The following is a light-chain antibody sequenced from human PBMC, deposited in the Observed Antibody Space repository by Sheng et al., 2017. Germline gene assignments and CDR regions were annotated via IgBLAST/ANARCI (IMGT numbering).Light chain of an antibody. CDR3: ATWDTSQIAGQM. J-gene: IGLJ3*02. V-gene: IGLV1-51*01. Sequence: QSVLTQPPSVSAAPGQKVAISCSGGSSNIGNNYVSWYQKVPGTAPKLLIYDNDKRPSGIPDRFSGSKSGTSATLGITGLQTGDEADYYCATWDTSQIAGQMFGGGTKLTVL. CDR1: SSNIGNNY. CDR2: DND.